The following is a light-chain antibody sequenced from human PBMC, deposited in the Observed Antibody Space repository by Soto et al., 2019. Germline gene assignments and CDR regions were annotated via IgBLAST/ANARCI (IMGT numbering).Light chain of an antibody. CDR3: MQSIEVPLT. CDR1: QSLLHSDGKTY. V-gene: IGKV2D-29*01. Sequence: DVVMTQSPLSLSVTPGQPTSISCKSSQSLLHSDGKTYLYWFLQKPGQPPQLLIYEVYNRFSGVPDRFSGSGSGTDFTLKISRVEADDVGVYFCMQSIEVPLTFGGGTKVEIK. J-gene: IGKJ4*01. CDR2: EVY.